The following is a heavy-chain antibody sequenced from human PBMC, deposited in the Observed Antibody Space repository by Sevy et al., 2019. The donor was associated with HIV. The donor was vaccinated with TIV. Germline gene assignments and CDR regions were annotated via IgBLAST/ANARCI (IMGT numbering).Heavy chain of an antibody. D-gene: IGHD3-22*01. CDR2: IIPIVGTA. Sequence: ASVKVSCKASGGTFSSYAISWVRQAPGQGLEWMGGIIPIVGTANYAQKFQGRVTITADESTSTAYMELSSLRSEDTAVYYCARAGGDDSSGYYYGLAAFDIWGQGTMVTVSS. CDR1: GGTFSSYA. V-gene: IGHV1-69*13. CDR3: ARAGGDDSSGYYYGLAAFDI. J-gene: IGHJ3*02.